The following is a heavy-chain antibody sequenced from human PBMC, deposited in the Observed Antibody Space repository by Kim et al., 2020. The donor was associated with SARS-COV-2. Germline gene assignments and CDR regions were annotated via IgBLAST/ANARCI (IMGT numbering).Heavy chain of an antibody. V-gene: IGHV1-18*01. D-gene: IGHD2-8*01. J-gene: IGHJ5*02. Sequence: ASVKVSCKTSGFSFTTNGISWVRQAPGQGLEWLGWISGYNAETTYAQNFQGRVSMTTDTSTSTAYMELRTLRSDDTAVYYCATTSRYVMVPASNWFDAWGQGTLVTVSS. CDR1: GFSFTTNG. CDR2: ISGYNAET. CDR3: ATTSRYVMVPASNWFDA.